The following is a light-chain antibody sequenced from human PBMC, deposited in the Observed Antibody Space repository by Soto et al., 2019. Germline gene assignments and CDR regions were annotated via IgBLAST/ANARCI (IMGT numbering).Light chain of an antibody. CDR3: QQYNTYSRT. Sequence: DIQMTQSPSTLSASVGDRVTITCRASQSISNWLAWYQQRQGKAPKLLIYKASSLEGGVPSRFSGSGSGTEFTLTISSLQPDDFATYYCQQYNTYSRTFGQGTKVEIK. CDR2: KAS. J-gene: IGKJ1*01. CDR1: QSISNW. V-gene: IGKV1-5*03.